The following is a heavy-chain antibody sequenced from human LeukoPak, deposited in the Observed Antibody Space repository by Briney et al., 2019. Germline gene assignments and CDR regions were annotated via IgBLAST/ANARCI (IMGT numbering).Heavy chain of an antibody. Sequence: SETLSLTCTVSGGSISSSSYYWGWIRQPPGKGLEWIGSIYYSGSTYYNPSLKSRVTISVDTSKNQFSLKLSSVTAADTAVYYCARLASTYYDFWSGYFYFDYWGQGTLVTVSS. V-gene: IGHV4-39*01. CDR3: ARLASTYYDFWSGYFYFDY. D-gene: IGHD3-3*01. CDR1: GGSISSSSYY. CDR2: IYYSGST. J-gene: IGHJ4*02.